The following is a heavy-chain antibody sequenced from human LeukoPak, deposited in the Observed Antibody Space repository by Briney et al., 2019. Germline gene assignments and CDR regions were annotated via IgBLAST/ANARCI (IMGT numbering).Heavy chain of an antibody. Sequence: ASVKVSCKASGYTFTSYYMHWVRQAPGQGLEWMGIINPSGGSTSYAQKFQGRVTMTRDMSTSTVYMELSSLRSEDTAVYYCASSSAAAGPGVYWGQGTLVTVSS. V-gene: IGHV1-46*01. J-gene: IGHJ4*02. D-gene: IGHD6-13*01. CDR2: INPSGGST. CDR1: GYTFTSYY. CDR3: ASSSAAAGPGVY.